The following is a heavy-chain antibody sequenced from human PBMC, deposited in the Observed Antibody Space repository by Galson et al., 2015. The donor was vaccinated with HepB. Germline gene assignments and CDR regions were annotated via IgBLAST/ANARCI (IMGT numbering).Heavy chain of an antibody. D-gene: IGHD3-22*01. CDR1: GFTFSSYA. Sequence: SLRLSCAASGFTFSSYAMHWVRQAPGKGLEWVAVISYDGSNKYYADSVKGRFTISRDNSKNTLYLQMNSLRAEDTAVYYCARDQAVYYLKDRAYYFDYWGQGTLVTVSS. CDR3: ARDQAVYYLKDRAYYFDY. CDR2: ISYDGSNK. V-gene: IGHV3-30-3*01. J-gene: IGHJ4*02.